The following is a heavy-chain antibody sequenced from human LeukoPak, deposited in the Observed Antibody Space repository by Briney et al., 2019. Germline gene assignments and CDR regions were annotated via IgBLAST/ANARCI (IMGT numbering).Heavy chain of an antibody. CDR3: ARGRGTMVRGVISWFDP. CDR1: GGSISSSSYY. CDR2: IYCSGST. V-gene: IGHV4-39*07. Sequence: PSETLSLTCTVSGGSISSSSYYWGWIRQPPGKGLEWIGSIYCSGSTYYNPSLKSRVTISVDTSKNQFSLKLSSVTAADTAVYYCARGRGTMVRGVISWFDPRGQGTLVTVSS. J-gene: IGHJ5*02. D-gene: IGHD3-10*01.